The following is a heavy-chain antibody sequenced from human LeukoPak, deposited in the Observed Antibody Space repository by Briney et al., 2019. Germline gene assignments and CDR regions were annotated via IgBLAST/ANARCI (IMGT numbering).Heavy chain of an antibody. D-gene: IGHD6-13*01. Sequence: GGSLRLSCAASGFTFSSYAMHWVRQAPGKGLEWVAVISYDGSNKNYADSVKGRFTISRDNAKNSLYLQMNSLRAEDTAVYYCARGTAAGRREFNFDYWDQGTVATFSS. CDR3: ARGTAAGRREFNFDY. V-gene: IGHV3-30-3*01. CDR2: ISYDGSNK. CDR1: GFTFSSYA. J-gene: IGHJ4*02.